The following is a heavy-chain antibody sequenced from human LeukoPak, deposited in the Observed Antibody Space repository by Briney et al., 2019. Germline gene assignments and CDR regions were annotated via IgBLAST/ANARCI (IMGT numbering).Heavy chain of an antibody. J-gene: IGHJ5*02. Sequence: ASVKVSCKASGYTFNTYGISWVRQAPGQGLEWMGWINPNSGGTNYAQKFQGKVTMTRDTSISTAYMELSRLRSDDTAVYYCAREITGTPRWFDPWGQGTLVTVSS. CDR1: GYTFNTYG. V-gene: IGHV1-2*02. CDR2: INPNSGGT. D-gene: IGHD1-20*01. CDR3: AREITGTPRWFDP.